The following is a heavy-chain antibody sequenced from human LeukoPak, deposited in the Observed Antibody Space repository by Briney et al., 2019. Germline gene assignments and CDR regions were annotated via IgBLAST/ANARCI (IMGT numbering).Heavy chain of an antibody. CDR2: IKSKTDGGTT. V-gene: IGHV3-15*01. CDR1: GFTFSNAW. J-gene: IGHJ4*02. CDR3: TTDIGGSFDFDY. Sequence: PGGSLRLSCAASGFTFSNAWMSWVRQAPGKGLEWVGRIKSKTDGGTTDYAAPVKGRFTISRDDSKNTLYLQMNSLKTEDTAVYYCTTDIGGSFDFDYWGQGTLATVSS. D-gene: IGHD1-26*01.